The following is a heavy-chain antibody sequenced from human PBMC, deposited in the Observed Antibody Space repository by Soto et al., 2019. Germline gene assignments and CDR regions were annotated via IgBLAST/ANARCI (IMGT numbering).Heavy chain of an antibody. CDR3: ARDDVAARPGYYYGMDV. D-gene: IGHD6-6*01. V-gene: IGHV1-18*04. CDR2: ISAYNGNT. Sequence: ASVKVSCKASCYTCTSYGISWVRQAPGQGLEWMGWISAYNGNTNYAQKRQGRVTMTTDKSTSTAYMDLRSLRSDDTAVYYCARDDVAARPGYYYGMDVWGQGTTGTAS. CDR1: CYTCTSYG. J-gene: IGHJ6*02.